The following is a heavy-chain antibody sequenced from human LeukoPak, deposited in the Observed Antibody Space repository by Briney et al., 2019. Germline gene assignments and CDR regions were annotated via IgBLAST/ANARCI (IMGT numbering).Heavy chain of an antibody. J-gene: IGHJ6*02. CDR3: ARGRNDCGNYYYYGMDV. D-gene: IGHD4-17*01. CDR1: GYTFTSYD. V-gene: IGHV1-8*01. Sequence: GASVKVSCKASGYTFTSYDINWVRQATGQGLEWMGWMNPNSGNTGYAQKFQGRVTMTRNTSLSTAYMELSSLRSEDTAVYYCARGRNDCGNYYYYGMDVWGQGTTVTVSS. CDR2: MNPNSGNT.